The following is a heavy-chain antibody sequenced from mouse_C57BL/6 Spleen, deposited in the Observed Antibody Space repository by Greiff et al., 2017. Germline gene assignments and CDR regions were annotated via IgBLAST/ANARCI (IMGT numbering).Heavy chain of an antibody. V-gene: IGHV1-52*01. J-gene: IGHJ3*01. Sequence: QVQLQQPGAELVRPGSSVKLSCKASGYTFTSYWMHWVKQRPIQGLEWIGNIDPSDSETPYNQKFKDKATLTVDKSSSTAYMQLSSLTSEDSAVYYCAREDYYGSSFAYWGQGTLVTVSA. CDR2: IDPSDSET. D-gene: IGHD1-1*01. CDR1: GYTFTSYW. CDR3: AREDYYGSSFAY.